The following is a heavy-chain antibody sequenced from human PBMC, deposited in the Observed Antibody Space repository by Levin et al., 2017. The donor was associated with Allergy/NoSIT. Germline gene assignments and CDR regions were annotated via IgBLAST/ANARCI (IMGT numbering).Heavy chain of an antibody. CDR2: ITHRGRT. CDR3: ARGRGPAARFDS. CDR1: GGTFNNYY. Sequence: SQTLSLTCAVNGGTFNNYYWNWVRQPPGKGLEWIGEITHRGRTNYMPSLKSRVTLSVDVSQKQFSLKLTSVTAADTAVYFCARGRGPAARFDSWDQGSLVTVSP. V-gene: IGHV4-34*01. J-gene: IGHJ4*02. D-gene: IGHD2-2*01.